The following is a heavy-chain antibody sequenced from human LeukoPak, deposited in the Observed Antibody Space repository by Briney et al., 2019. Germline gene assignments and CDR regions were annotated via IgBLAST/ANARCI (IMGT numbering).Heavy chain of an antibody. J-gene: IGHJ5*02. CDR3: AHTDDFWSGYPPGWFDP. D-gene: IGHD3-3*01. CDR2: ICWDDDK. Sequence: ESGPTLVKPTQTLTLTCTFSGFSLRTSAVGVGWIRQPPGKALEWLALICWDDDKRYSPSLKSRPTITKDTSKNQVVLTMTNMDPVDTATYYCAHTDDFWSGYPPGWFDPWGQGTLVTVSS. V-gene: IGHV2-5*02. CDR1: GFSLRTSAVG.